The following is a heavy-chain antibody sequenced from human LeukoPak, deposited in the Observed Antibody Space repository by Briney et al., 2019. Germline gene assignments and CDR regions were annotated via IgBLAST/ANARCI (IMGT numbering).Heavy chain of an antibody. J-gene: IGHJ3*02. D-gene: IGHD3-16*01. CDR2: IYPRDGST. CDR3: ASNIDDAAFDI. V-gene: IGHV1-46*01. CDR1: GYTFTNNY. Sequence: GASVKVSCKASGYTFTNNYLHWVRQAPGQGLEWMGMIYPRDGSTSYAQNFQGRVTVTRDTSTTTVHMELRSLRSDDTAVYYCASNIDDAAFDIWGQGTMVTVSS.